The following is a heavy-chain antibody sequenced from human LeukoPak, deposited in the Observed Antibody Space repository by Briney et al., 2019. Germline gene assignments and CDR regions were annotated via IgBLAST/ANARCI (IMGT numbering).Heavy chain of an antibody. Sequence: GGSLRLSCAASRFTFSSYGMHWVRQAPGKGLEWVAVISYDGSNKYYADSVKGRFTISRDNSKNTLYLQMNSLRAEDTAVYYCAKVMPPGRIRFYSYYMDVWGKGTTVTVS. V-gene: IGHV3-30*18. CDR1: RFTFSSYG. D-gene: IGHD2-15*01. CDR3: AKVMPPGRIRFYSYYMDV. J-gene: IGHJ6*03. CDR2: ISYDGSNK.